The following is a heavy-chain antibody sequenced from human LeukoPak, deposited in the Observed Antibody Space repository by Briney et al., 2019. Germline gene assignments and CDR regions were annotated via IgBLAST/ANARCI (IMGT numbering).Heavy chain of an antibody. CDR2: IYYSGST. CDR3: ARDSTVRSWYYDL. J-gene: IGHJ2*01. D-gene: IGHD4-11*01. Sequence: SETLSPTCTVSGNSVSGDIYYWTWIRQPPGKGLEWIGFIYYSGSTRYNDSLKSRVTISVDKSNNQFSLKLTSVTAADTAVYYCARDSTVRSWYYDLWGRGTLVTVSS. V-gene: IGHV4-61*01. CDR1: GNSVSGDIYY.